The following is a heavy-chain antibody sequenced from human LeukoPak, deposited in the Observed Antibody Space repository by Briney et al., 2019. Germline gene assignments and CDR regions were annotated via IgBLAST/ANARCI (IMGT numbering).Heavy chain of an antibody. J-gene: IGHJ6*02. Sequence: PGRSLRLSCAASGFTFSSYGMHWVRQAPGKGLEWVAVIWYDGSNKYYADSVKGRFTISRDNSKNTLYLQMNSLRAEDTAVYYCARDLMTAVVEDLYYYYYGMDVWGQGTTVTVSS. V-gene: IGHV3-33*01. CDR3: ARDLMTAVVEDLYYYYYGMDV. CDR1: GFTFSSYG. CDR2: IWYDGSNK. D-gene: IGHD5-18*01.